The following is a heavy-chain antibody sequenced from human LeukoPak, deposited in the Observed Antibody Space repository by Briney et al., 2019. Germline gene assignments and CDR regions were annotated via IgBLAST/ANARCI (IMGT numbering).Heavy chain of an antibody. CDR2: ISAGADVI. J-gene: IGHJ5*02. Sequence: GGSLRLSCEAAGFSFRDYPMGWVRRASGKRLEWVSGISAGADVIFYADPVKGRFTISRDNSKNTLYLQMNSLRAEDTAVYYCAKDPRVYAPNWFDPWGQGTLVTVSS. CDR3: AKDPRVYAPNWFDP. V-gene: IGHV3-23*01. CDR1: GFSFRDYP. D-gene: IGHD2-8*01.